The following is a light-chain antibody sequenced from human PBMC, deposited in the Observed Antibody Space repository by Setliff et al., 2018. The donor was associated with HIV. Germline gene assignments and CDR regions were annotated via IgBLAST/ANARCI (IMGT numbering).Light chain of an antibody. V-gene: IGLV1-40*01. CDR1: SSNIGAGYD. J-gene: IGLJ1*01. CDR3: QSYDGSLGV. CDR2: GNN. Sequence: QSVLTQPPSVSGAPGQRVTISCTGSSSNIGAGYDVHWYQQRPETAPKVLIYGNNNRPSGVPDRFSGSKSGTSASLVITGLQAEDEADYYCQSYDGSLGVFGTGTKVTVL.